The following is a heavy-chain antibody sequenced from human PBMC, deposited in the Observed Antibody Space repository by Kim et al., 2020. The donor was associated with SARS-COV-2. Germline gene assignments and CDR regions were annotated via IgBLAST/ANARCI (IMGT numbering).Heavy chain of an antibody. J-gene: IGHJ2*01. CDR1: GYSFTSYW. V-gene: IGHV5-51*01. D-gene: IGHD5-18*01. CDR2: IYPGDSDT. Sequence: GESLKISCKGSGYSFTSYWIGWVRQMPGKGLEWMGIIYPGDSDTRYSPSFQGQVTISADKSISTAYLQWSSLKASDTAMYYCARLRDTAMVPDYWYFDLWGRGTLVTVSS. CDR3: ARLRDTAMVPDYWYFDL.